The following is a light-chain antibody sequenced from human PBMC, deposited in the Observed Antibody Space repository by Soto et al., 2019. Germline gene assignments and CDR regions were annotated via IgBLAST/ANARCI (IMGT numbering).Light chain of an antibody. CDR3: QQRSNWPPT. Sequence: EIVLTQPPATLSLSPGERATLSCRAGQSFSNSLAWYHQKPGQAPRLLIFDASTRETGIPDRFSGSGSGTDFTLTISSLEAEDVAVYYCQQRSNWPPTFGQGTKVDIK. CDR2: DAS. V-gene: IGKV3-11*01. J-gene: IGKJ1*01. CDR1: QSFSNS.